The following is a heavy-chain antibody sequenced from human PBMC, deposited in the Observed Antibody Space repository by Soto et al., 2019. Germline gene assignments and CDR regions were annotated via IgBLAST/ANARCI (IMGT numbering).Heavy chain of an antibody. V-gene: IGHV6-1*01. CDR2: TYYRSKWNN. Sequence: RTLSLTPALSGDSVSTNSPACNCISQPPTGGLECLGRTYYRSKWNNDYAVSVKILIPINPDTSKNHFSLQLNFVTPEYTAVYYCARERWGSYIFFGYYYGMDVWGQGTTVTVSS. CDR3: ARERWGSYIFFGYYYGMDV. J-gene: IGHJ6*02. CDR1: GDSVSTNSPA. D-gene: IGHD3-3*01.